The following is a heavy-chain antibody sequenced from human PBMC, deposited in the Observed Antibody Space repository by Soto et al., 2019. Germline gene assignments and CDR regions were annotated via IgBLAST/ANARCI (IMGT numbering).Heavy chain of an antibody. CDR1: GGSLSSYY. J-gene: IGHJ5*02. CDR3: GREYMVRGVMRWVDP. V-gene: IGHV4-59*01. D-gene: IGHD3-10*01. Sequence: PSETLSLTCTVSGGSLSSYYWSWIRQPPGKGLEWIGYIYYSGSTNYNPSLKSRVTISVDTSKNQFSLKLSSVTAADTAVYYCGREYMVRGVMRWVDPWGQGTLVTVSS. CDR2: IYYSGST.